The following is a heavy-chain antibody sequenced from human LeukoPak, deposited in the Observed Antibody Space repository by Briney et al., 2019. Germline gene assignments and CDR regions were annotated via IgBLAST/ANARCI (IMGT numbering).Heavy chain of an antibody. J-gene: IGHJ6*02. Sequence: RPSQTLSLTCTVSGGSISSGGYYWSWVRQHPGKGLEWIGYIYYSGSTYYNPSLKSRVTISVDTSKNQFSPKLSSVTAADTAVYYCARGSSSYYYDSSGYYYYYYGMDVWGQGTTVTVSS. CDR3: ARGSSSYYYDSSGYYYYYYGMDV. D-gene: IGHD3-22*01. V-gene: IGHV4-31*03. CDR1: GGSISSGGYY. CDR2: IYYSGST.